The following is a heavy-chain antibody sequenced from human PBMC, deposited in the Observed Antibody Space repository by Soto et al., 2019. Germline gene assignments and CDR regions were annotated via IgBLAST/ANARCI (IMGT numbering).Heavy chain of an antibody. CDR3: ARHAGLRQWLGREFDP. V-gene: IGHV4-34*01. J-gene: IGHJ5*02. CDR1: GGMSSGSY. CDR2: INHSGST. Sequence: PENLSHTNAVSGGMSSGSYWSGFRQPPGKGLEWIGEINHSGSTNYNPSLKSRVTISVDTSKNQFSLKLSSVTAADTAVYYCARHAGLRQWLGREFDPWGQGTLVTVS. D-gene: IGHD6-19*01.